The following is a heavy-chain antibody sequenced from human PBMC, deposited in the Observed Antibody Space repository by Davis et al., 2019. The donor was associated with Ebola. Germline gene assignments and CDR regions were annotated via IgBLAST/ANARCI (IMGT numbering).Heavy chain of an antibody. CDR2: ISAYNGNT. Sequence: ASVKVSCKASGYTFTGYYMHWVRQAPGQGLEWMGWISAYNGNTNYAQKLQGRVTMTTDTSTSTAYMELRSLRSDDTAVYYCARDFGTIQDYWGQGTLVTVSS. J-gene: IGHJ4*02. CDR1: GYTFTGYY. V-gene: IGHV1-18*04. D-gene: IGHD3-16*01. CDR3: ARDFGTIQDY.